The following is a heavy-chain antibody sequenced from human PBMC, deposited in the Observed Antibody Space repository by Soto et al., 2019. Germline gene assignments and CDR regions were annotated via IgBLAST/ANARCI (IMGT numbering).Heavy chain of an antibody. D-gene: IGHD3-22*01. CDR2: ISAYNGNT. Sequence: ASVKVSCKASGYTFTSYGISWVRQAPGQGLEWMGWISAYNGNTNYAQKPQGRVTMTTDTSTSTAYMELRSLRSDDTAVYYCARDLRDSSGYYPYYFDYWGQGTLVTVSS. CDR3: ARDLRDSSGYYPYYFDY. CDR1: GYTFTSYG. V-gene: IGHV1-18*01. J-gene: IGHJ4*02.